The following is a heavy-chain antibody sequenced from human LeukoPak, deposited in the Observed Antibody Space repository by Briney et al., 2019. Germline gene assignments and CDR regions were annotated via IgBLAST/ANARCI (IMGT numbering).Heavy chain of an antibody. CDR1: GGSFSGYY. J-gene: IGHJ4*02. CDR2: INHSGST. V-gene: IGHV4-34*01. CDR3: ARGASYYDY. Sequence: SETLSLTCAVYGGSFSGYYWSWIRQPPGKGLEWIGEINHSGSTNYNPSLKSRVTISVDTSKNQFSLQLRSVTAADTAVYYCARGASYYDYWGQGTLVTVSS.